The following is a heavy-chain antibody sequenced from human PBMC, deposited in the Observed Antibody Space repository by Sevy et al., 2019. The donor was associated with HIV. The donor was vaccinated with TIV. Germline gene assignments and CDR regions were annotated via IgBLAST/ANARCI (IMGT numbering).Heavy chain of an antibody. Sequence: GGSLRLSCAASGFTFSSYAMHWVRQAPGKGLEWVAVISYDGSNKYYADSVKGRFTISRDNSKNTLYLQMNSLRAEDTAVYYCARAYYDKEGGPHYWGQETLVTVSS. CDR1: GFTFSSYA. V-gene: IGHV3-30*04. CDR2: ISYDGSNK. CDR3: ARAYYDKEGGPHY. D-gene: IGHD3-22*01. J-gene: IGHJ4*02.